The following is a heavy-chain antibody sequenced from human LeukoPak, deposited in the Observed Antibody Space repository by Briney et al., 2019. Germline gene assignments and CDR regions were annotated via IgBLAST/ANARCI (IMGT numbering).Heavy chain of an antibody. CDR2: IWYDGSNK. V-gene: IGHV3-33*01. J-gene: IGHJ4*02. D-gene: IGHD3-10*01. CDR3: ARDQYYGSAYYFDY. CDR1: GFTFSSYG. Sequence: GGSLRLSCAASGFTFSSYGMHWVRQAPGKGLEWVAVIWYDGSNKYYADSVKGRFTISRDNSKNTLYLQMGSLRAEDTAVYYCARDQYYGSAYYFDYWGQGTLVTVSS.